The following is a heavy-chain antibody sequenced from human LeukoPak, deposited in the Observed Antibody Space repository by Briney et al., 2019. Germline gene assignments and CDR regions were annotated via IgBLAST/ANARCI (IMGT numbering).Heavy chain of an antibody. CDR3: ARDVDTAMGILPFDY. CDR1: GDSFSSNSAA. D-gene: IGHD5-18*01. V-gene: IGHV6-1*01. Sequence: SQTLSLTCALSGDSFSSNSAAWHWLRQSPSRGLEWLGRTYYRSKWYNDYAVSVKSRITNNPDTSKNQFSLQLNSVTPEDTAAYYCARDVDTAMGILPFDYWGQGTLVTVSS. J-gene: IGHJ4*02. CDR2: TYYRSKWYN.